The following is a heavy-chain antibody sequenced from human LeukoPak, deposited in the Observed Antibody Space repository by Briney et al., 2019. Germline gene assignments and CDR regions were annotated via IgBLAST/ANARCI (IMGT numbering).Heavy chain of an antibody. CDR3: ARHTSHDAGDAFDI. J-gene: IGHJ3*02. CDR1: GGSISSYY. V-gene: IGHV4-59*08. CDR2: IYYSGST. Sequence: KPSETLSLTCTVSGGSISSYYWSWIRQPPGKGLEWIGYIYYSGSTNYNPSLKSRVTISVDTSKNQFSPKLSSVTAADTAVYYCARHTSHDAGDAFDICGQGTMVTVSS. D-gene: IGHD1-1*01.